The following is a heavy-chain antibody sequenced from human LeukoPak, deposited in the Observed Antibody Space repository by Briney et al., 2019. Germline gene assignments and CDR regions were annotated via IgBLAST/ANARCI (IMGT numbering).Heavy chain of an antibody. CDR1: VFTFSSYA. J-gene: IGHJ4*02. Sequence: GGSLRLSCAASVFTFSSYAMSWVRPALGKGLEWISAISGSGGSTYYADSVKGRFTITRDNSKNTLYLQMNSLRAEDTAVYYCTKATVTTLPDYWGQGTLVTVSS. V-gene: IGHV3-23*01. CDR2: ISGSGGST. CDR3: TKATVTTLPDY. D-gene: IGHD4-11*01.